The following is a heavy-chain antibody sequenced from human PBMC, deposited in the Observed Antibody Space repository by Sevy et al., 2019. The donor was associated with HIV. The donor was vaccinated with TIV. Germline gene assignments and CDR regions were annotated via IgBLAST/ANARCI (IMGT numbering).Heavy chain of an antibody. J-gene: IGHJ4*02. CDR3: AKDDVAVAGTFFDY. CDR1: GFTFSSYG. D-gene: IGHD6-19*01. CDR2: ISYDGSNK. Sequence: GGSLRLSCAASGFTFSSYGMHWVRQAPGKGLGWVAVISYDGSNKYYADSVKGRFTISRDNSKNTLYLQMNSLRAEDTAVYYCAKDDVAVAGTFFDYWGQGTLVTVSS. V-gene: IGHV3-30*18.